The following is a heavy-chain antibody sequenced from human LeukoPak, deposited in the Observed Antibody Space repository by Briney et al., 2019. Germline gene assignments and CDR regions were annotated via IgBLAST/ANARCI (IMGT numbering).Heavy chain of an antibody. CDR3: ARGDSGYEITEFDY. Sequence: ASVKVSCKASGYTFTGYYMHWVRQAPGQGLEWMGWINPNSGGTNYAQKFQGRVTMTRDTSISTAYMELSRLRSDDTAVYYCARGDSGYEITEFDYWGQGTLATVSS. V-gene: IGHV1-2*02. CDR2: INPNSGGT. J-gene: IGHJ4*02. D-gene: IGHD5-12*01. CDR1: GYTFTGYY.